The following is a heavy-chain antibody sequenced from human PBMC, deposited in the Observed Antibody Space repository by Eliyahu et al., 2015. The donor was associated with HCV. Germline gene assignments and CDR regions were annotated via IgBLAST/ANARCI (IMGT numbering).Heavy chain of an antibody. Sequence: QVQLVESGGGVVQPGRSLRLSCAASGFTFSSYAMHWVXQAPGKGLEWVAVISYDGSNKYYADSVKGRFTISRDNSKNTLYLQMNSLRAEDTAVYYCARDKGHYYGMDVWGQGTTVTVSS. CDR3: ARDKGHYYGMDV. CDR2: ISYDGSNK. CDR1: GFTFSSYA. V-gene: IGHV3-30-3*01. J-gene: IGHJ6*02.